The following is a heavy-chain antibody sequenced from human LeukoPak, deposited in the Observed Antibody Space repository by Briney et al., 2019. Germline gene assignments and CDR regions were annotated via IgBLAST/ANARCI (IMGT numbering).Heavy chain of an antibody. CDR1: GYTFTGYY. D-gene: IGHD6-13*01. V-gene: IGHV1-2*02. J-gene: IGHJ3*02. CDR3: ARLLSSSTPDDAFDI. CDR2: INPNSGGT. Sequence: GASVKVSCKASGYTFTGYYMHWVRQAPGQGLEWMGWINPNSGGTNYAQKFQGRVTMTRDTSISTAYMELSRLRSDDTAVYYCARLLSSSTPDDAFDIWGQGTMVTVSS.